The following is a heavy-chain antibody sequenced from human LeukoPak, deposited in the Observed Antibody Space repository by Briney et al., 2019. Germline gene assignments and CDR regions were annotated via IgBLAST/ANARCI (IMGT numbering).Heavy chain of an antibody. CDR2: IWYDGSNK. CDR1: GFTFSSCG. V-gene: IGHV3-33*01. D-gene: IGHD4-17*01. J-gene: IGHJ3*02. Sequence: GGSLRLSCAASGFTFSSCGMHWVSQAPGKGLEWVAVIWYDGSNKYYADSVKGRFTISRDNSKNTLYLQMNSLRAEDTAVYYCARDRGDYGDSFDAFDIWGQGTMVTVSS. CDR3: ARDRGDYGDSFDAFDI.